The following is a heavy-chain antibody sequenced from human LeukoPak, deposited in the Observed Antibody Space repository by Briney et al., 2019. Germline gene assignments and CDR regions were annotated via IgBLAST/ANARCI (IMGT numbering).Heavy chain of an antibody. J-gene: IGHJ4*02. CDR1: GFSLRDFY. D-gene: IGHD6-19*01. CDR3: ARDRVAGTFDL. V-gene: IGHV3-11*01. Sequence: GALRLPCAASGFSLRDFYMSWIRQAPGKGPEWGAYISGSGRKANHAHSVQGRFTISRDNVKNSLFLDMKSLRVEDTALYYCARDRVAGTFDLWGQGTQVTVSS. CDR2: ISGSGRKA.